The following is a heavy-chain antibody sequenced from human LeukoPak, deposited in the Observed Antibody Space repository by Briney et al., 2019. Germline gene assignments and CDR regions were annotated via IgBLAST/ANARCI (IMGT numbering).Heavy chain of an antibody. D-gene: IGHD3-22*01. CDR1: GYTFTSYY. CDR2: INTSGGST. Sequence: ASVKVSCKASGYTFTSYYMHRVRQAPGQGLEWMGIINTSGGSTTYAQKFQGRVTMTRDTSTSTVYMELSSLRAEDTAVYYCARTYDSGGPTFDYRGQGTLVTVSS. CDR3: ARTYDSGGPTFDY. J-gene: IGHJ4*02. V-gene: IGHV1-46*01.